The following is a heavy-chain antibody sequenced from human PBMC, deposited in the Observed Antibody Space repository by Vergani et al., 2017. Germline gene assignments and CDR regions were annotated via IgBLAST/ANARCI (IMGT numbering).Heavy chain of an antibody. J-gene: IGHJ4*02. CDR1: GASMSSVGYY. CDR2: ILGSGTA. Sequence: QVQLQESGPGLVKPSQTLSLTCTVSGASMSSVGYYWTWIRQSAGKRLEWIGDILGSGTANYNPSFQGRVSMSVATSKNQFSLSLNSVTAADTAIYYCARDERRPWSNSWARFEYWGLGIPVTVSS. D-gene: IGHD6-13*01. CDR3: ARDERRPWSNSWARFEY. V-gene: IGHV4-61*02.